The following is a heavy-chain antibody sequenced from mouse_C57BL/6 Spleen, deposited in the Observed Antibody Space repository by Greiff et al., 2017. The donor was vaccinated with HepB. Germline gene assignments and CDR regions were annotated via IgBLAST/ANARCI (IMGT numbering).Heavy chain of an antibody. CDR1: GFTFSDYY. Sequence: EVQLVESGGGLVQPGGSLKLSCAASGFTFSDYYMYWVRQTPEKRLEWVAYISNGGGSTYYPDTVKGRFTISRDNAKNTLYLQMSRLKSEDTAMYYCARWAFYDGFAYWGQGTLVTVSA. V-gene: IGHV5-12*01. J-gene: IGHJ3*01. CDR3: ARWAFYDGFAY. D-gene: IGHD2-3*01. CDR2: ISNGGGST.